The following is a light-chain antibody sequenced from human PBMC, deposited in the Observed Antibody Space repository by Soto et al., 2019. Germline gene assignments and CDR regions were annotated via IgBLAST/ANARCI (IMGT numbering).Light chain of an antibody. CDR2: GAS. V-gene: IGKV3-20*01. Sequence: EIVLTQSPATLSVSPGGRATLSCRASQSVSSKLAWYQQKPGQAPRLLIYGASSRATGIPDRFSGSGSGTDFTLTISRLEPEDFAVYYCQQYGSSGTFGQGTKVDIK. CDR3: QQYGSSGT. J-gene: IGKJ1*01. CDR1: QSVSSK.